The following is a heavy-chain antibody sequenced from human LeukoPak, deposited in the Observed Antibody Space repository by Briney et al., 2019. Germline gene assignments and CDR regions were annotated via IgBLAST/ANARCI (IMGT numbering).Heavy chain of an antibody. CDR3: ARGDSSSTSCQTTFDY. CDR2: ISSSSSYI. V-gene: IGHV3-21*01. Sequence: GGSLRLSCAASGFTFSSYSMNWVRQAPGKGLEWVSSISSSSSYIYYADSVKGRFTISRDNAKNSLYLQMNSLRAEDTAVYYCARGDSSSTSCQTTFDYWGQGTLVTVSS. CDR1: GFTFSSYS. D-gene: IGHD2-2*01. J-gene: IGHJ4*02.